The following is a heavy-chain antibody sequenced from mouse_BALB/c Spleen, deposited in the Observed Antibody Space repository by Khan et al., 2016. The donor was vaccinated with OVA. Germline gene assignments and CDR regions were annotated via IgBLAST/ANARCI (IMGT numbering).Heavy chain of an antibody. D-gene: IGHD2-14*01. CDR3: VRDGAYHRNDGWFAY. CDR1: GYTFTSYT. CDR2: INPSNGYT. V-gene: IGHV1-4*01. Sequence: QMQLEESGAELARPGASVKMSCKASGYTFTSYTIHWIKERPGQGLEWIGYINPSNGYTNYNQKFKDKATLTTDKSSTTAYLQLSGLTSDDSAVYNCVRDGAYHRNDGWFAYWGQGTLVTVSA. J-gene: IGHJ3*01.